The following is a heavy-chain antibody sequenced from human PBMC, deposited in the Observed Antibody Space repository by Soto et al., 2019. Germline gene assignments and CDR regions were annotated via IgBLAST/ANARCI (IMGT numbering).Heavy chain of an antibody. CDR3: ARGHHPKSFGVVIILEEYYYYGMDV. CDR2: IIPIFGTA. J-gene: IGHJ6*02. Sequence: ASVKVSCKASGGTFSSYAISWVRQAPGQGLEWMGGIIPIFGTANYAQKFQGRVTITADESTSTAYMELSSLRSEDTAVYYCARGHHPKSFGVVIILEEYYYYGMDVWGQGTTVTVSS. CDR1: GGTFSSYA. D-gene: IGHD3-3*01. V-gene: IGHV1-69*13.